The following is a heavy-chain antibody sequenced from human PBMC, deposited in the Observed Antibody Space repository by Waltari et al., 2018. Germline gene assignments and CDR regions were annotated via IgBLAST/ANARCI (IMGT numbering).Heavy chain of an antibody. CDR1: GGTFSSYT. J-gene: IGHJ6*02. Sequence: QVQLVQSGAEVKKPGSSVKVSCKASGGTFSSYTISWVRQAPGQGLEGMGRIIPIRGIANYAQKFQGRVTITADKSTSTAYMELSSLRSEDTAVYYCARVQPYYYYGMDFWGQGTTVTVSS. CDR3: ARVQPYYYYGMDF. D-gene: IGHD5-18*01. V-gene: IGHV1-69*02. CDR2: IIPIRGIA.